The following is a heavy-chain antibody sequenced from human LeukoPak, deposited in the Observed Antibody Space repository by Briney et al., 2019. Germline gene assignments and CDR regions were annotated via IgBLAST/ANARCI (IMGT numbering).Heavy chain of an antibody. CDR1: GFTFSSYS. Sequence: GGSLRLSCAASGFTFSSYSMNWVRQAPGKGLEWVSGINWNGGSTGYADSVKGRFTISRDNAKNSLYLQMNSLRAEDTAVYYCARAEGGSGYYYDFDYWGQGTLVTVSS. CDR2: INWNGGST. CDR3: ARAEGGSGYYYDFDY. D-gene: IGHD3-22*01. V-gene: IGHV3-20*04. J-gene: IGHJ4*02.